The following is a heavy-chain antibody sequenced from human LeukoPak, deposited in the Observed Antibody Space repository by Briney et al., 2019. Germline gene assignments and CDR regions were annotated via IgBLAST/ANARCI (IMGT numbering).Heavy chain of an antibody. CDR1: GGSISSSSYY. Sequence: PSETLSLTCTVSGGSISSSSYYWGWIRQPPGKGLEWIGSIYYSGSTYYNPSLKSRVTISVDTSKNQFSLKLSSVTAADTAVYYRARHVSVYSSGWYQGSFFDYWGQGTLVTVSS. CDR3: ARHVSVYSSGWYQGSFFDY. J-gene: IGHJ4*02. D-gene: IGHD6-19*01. CDR2: IYYSGST. V-gene: IGHV4-39*01.